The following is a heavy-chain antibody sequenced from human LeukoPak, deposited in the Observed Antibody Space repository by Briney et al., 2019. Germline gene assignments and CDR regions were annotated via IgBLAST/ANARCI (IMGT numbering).Heavy chain of an antibody. J-gene: IGHJ4*02. CDR2: IYYSGST. Sequence: SETLSLTCTVSGGSISSYYWSWIRQPPGKGLEWIGYIYYSGSTNYNPSLKSRVTISVDTSKNQFSLKLSSVTAADTAVYYCARVGCGGDCYVDYWGQETLVTVSS. CDR3: ARVGCGGDCYVDY. V-gene: IGHV4-59*01. D-gene: IGHD2-21*02. CDR1: GGSISSYY.